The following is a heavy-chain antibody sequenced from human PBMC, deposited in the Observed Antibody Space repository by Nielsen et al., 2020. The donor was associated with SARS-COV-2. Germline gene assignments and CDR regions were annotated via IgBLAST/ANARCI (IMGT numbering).Heavy chain of an antibody. CDR3: ATNRGDQYDSSVGLY. CDR1: GVTFSNYA. V-gene: IGHV3-30*04. Sequence: GGSLRLSCAASGVTFSNYALHWVRQAPGRGLEWVAVISYDSSNKYYVESVKGRFTISRDNSKNTLYLQMNSLRTEDTAVYYCATNRGDQYDSSVGLYWGQGTLVTVSS. CDR2: ISYDSSNK. J-gene: IGHJ4*02. D-gene: IGHD3-22*01.